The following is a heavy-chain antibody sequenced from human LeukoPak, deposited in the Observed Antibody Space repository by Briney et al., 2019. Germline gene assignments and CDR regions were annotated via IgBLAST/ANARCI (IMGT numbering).Heavy chain of an antibody. D-gene: IGHD2-15*01. V-gene: IGHV1-69*01. CDR2: IVPIIGTA. CDR3: ARDQRPSCLGGICCSGDY. Sequence: SVKVSCKASGGTFHSYIVTWVRQAPGQGLEWMGGIVPIIGTANYAQKFQGRVTITAYDSTSTAYMELRSLRSEDTAIYYCARDQRPSCLGGICCSGDYEGQGTLVTVTS. J-gene: IGHJ4*02. CDR1: GGTFHSYI.